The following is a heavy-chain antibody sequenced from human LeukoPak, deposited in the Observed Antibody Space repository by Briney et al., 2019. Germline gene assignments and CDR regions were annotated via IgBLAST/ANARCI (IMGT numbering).Heavy chain of an antibody. D-gene: IGHD6-13*01. CDR3: AKVWYRIAAAGYYFDY. Sequence: GGSLRLSCAASGFTFNSYAISWVRQAPGKGLEWVSSISGSAGSTYYADSVKGRFTISRDNSKNTLYLQMNSLRAEDTAVYYCAKVWYRIAAAGYYFDYWGQGTLVTVSS. J-gene: IGHJ4*02. CDR2: ISGSAGST. V-gene: IGHV3-23*01. CDR1: GFTFNSYA.